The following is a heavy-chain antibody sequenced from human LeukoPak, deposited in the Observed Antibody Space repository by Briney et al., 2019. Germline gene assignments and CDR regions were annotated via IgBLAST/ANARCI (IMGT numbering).Heavy chain of an antibody. J-gene: IGHJ4*02. Sequence: GSGGSAYYADSVKGRFTISRDNSKNTLYLQMNSLRAEDTAVYYCANGGYCSSTSCYLFDYWGQGTLVTVSS. D-gene: IGHD2-2*01. CDR2: GSGGSA. V-gene: IGHV3-23*01. CDR3: ANGGYCSSTSCYLFDY.